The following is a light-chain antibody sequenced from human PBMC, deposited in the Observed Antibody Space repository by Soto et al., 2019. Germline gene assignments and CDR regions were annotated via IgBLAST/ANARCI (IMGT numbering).Light chain of an antibody. CDR1: SSDVGGYNY. CDR3: SSYTTSNTRQIV. CDR2: DVS. V-gene: IGLV2-14*03. J-gene: IGLJ1*01. Sequence: QSALTQPASVSGSPGQTITISCTGTSSDVGGYNYVSWYQHHPGKAPKLMIYDVSNRPSGVSNRFSGSKSGNTASLTISGLHTEDEAGYYCSSYTTSNTRQIVLGTGTRSPS.